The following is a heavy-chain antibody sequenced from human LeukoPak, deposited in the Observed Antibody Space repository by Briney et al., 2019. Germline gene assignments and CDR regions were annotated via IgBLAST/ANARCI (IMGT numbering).Heavy chain of an antibody. Sequence: VASVKVSCKASGGTFSSYAISWVRQAPGQGLEWMGWISAYNGNTNYAQKLQGRVTMTTDTSTSTAYMELRSLRSDDTAVYYCARGVVLMVYALHYFDYWGQGTLVTVSS. CDR2: ISAYNGNT. D-gene: IGHD2-8*01. CDR1: GGTFSSYA. J-gene: IGHJ4*02. V-gene: IGHV1-18*01. CDR3: ARGVVLMVYALHYFDY.